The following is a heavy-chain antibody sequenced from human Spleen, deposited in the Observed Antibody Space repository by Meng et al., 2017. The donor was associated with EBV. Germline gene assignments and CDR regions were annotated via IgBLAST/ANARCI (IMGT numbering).Heavy chain of an antibody. J-gene: IGHJ4*02. V-gene: IGHV4-30-2*01. CDR1: GVSITSVGTT. D-gene: IGHD5-18*01. CDR3: AGGPTAMVTYFDY. CDR2: MHHSGST. Sequence: QLHEAGAGMVKPSDALSVTCSVSGVSITSVGTTWSWSRPPPGKGREWIGYMHHSGSTYNNPSLKSRVTISVDRSKNHFSLKLSSVTAADTAVYYCAGGPTAMVTYFDYWGQGTLVTVSS.